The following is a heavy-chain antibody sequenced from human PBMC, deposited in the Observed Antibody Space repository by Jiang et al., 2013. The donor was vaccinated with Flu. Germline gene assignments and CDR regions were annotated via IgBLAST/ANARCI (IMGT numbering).Heavy chain of an antibody. CDR2: IYYGGST. D-gene: IGHD3/OR15-3a*01. Sequence: GLVKPSETLSLTCTVSGGSISRDIYYWDWIRQPPGKGLEWIGTIYYGGSTFYNSSLKTRITFSLDTSKNQFSLSLSSVAATDTAVYYCATGRHPSFWTDYKNFDYWSQGTLVTVSS. CDR1: GGSISRDIYY. J-gene: IGHJ4*02. V-gene: IGHV4-39*01. CDR3: ATGRHPSFWTDYKNFDY.